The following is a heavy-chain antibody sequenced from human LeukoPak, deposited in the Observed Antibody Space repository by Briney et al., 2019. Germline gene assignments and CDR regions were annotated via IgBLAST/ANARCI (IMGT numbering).Heavy chain of an antibody. V-gene: IGHV1-8*01. CDR3: ARESPIAAAGAPDY. J-gene: IGHJ4*02. CDR1: GYTFTSYD. CDR2: MNPNSGNT. Sequence: ASVKVSCKASGYTFTSYDINWVRQATGQGLEWMGWMNPNSGNTGYAQKFQGRVTMTRNTSISTAYMELSSLRPEDTAVYYCARESPIAAAGAPDYWGQGTLVTVSS. D-gene: IGHD6-13*01.